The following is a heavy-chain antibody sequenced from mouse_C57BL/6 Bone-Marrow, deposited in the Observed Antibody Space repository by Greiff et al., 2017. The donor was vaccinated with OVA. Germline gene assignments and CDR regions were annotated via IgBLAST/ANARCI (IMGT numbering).Heavy chain of an antibody. CDR1: GFTFSDYY. J-gene: IGHJ4*01. V-gene: IGHV5-12*01. Sequence: EVKVVESGGGLVQPGGSLKLSCAASGFTFSDYYMYWVRQTPEKRLEWVAYISNGGGSTYYPDTVKGRFTISRDNAKNTLYLQMSRLKSEDTAMYYCARQDSSYDYAMDYWGQGTSVTVSS. CDR3: ARQDSSYDYAMDY. CDR2: ISNGGGST. D-gene: IGHD1-1*01.